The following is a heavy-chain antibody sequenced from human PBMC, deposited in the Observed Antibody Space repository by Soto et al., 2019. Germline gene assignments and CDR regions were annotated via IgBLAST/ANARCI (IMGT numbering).Heavy chain of an antibody. J-gene: IGHJ4*02. CDR1: GYTFTNYG. CDR3: ARGGRFAVADTDY. D-gene: IGHD3-3*01. CDR2: ISAYNGNT. Sequence: QVQLVQSGVEVKKPGASVKVSCKASGYTFTNYGITWVRQAPGQGLEWLGWISAYNGNTNYAQKFQGRVTMTIDTSTSPAYMDRMSLRSDDTAVYYCARGGRFAVADTDYWGQGTLLTVSS. V-gene: IGHV1-18*01.